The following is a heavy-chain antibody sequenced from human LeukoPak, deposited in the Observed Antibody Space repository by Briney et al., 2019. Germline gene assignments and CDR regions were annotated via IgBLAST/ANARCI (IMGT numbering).Heavy chain of an antibody. CDR1: GFTFSTYG. CDR3: ATYSGYDRIFDH. D-gene: IGHD5-12*01. J-gene: IGHJ4*02. V-gene: IGHV3-48*01. CDR2: ISGSSSAI. Sequence: GGSLRLSCAASGFTFSTYGMNWVRQAPGKGLEWVSYISGSSSAIYYTDSVKGRFTISRDNAEKSVYLQMNGLRAEDTAVYYCATYSGYDRIFDHWGQGTLVTISS.